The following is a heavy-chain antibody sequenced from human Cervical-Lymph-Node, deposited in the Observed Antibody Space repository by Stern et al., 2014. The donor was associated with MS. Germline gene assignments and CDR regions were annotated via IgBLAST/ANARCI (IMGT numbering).Heavy chain of an antibody. J-gene: IGHJ2*01. CDR1: GGTFSSYA. Sequence: QVQLVQSVAEVKKPGSSVKVSCKASGGTFSSYAISWVRQAPGQGLEWMGGIIPIFGTANYAQKFQGRVTITADESTSTAYMELSSLRSEDTAVYYCARAFTADGYKYWYFDLWGRGTLVTVSS. D-gene: IGHD5-24*01. V-gene: IGHV1-69*01. CDR3: ARAFTADGYKYWYFDL. CDR2: IIPIFGTA.